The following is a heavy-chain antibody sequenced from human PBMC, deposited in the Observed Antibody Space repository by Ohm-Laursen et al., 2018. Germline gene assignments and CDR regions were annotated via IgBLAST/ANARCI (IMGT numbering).Heavy chain of an antibody. D-gene: IGHD3-16*01. V-gene: IGHV3-74*01. CDR2: ISGDGSVT. CDR1: GFTFRSYW. Sequence: SLRLSCAASGFTFRSYWMYWVRQAPGKGLVWVSRISGDGSVTSYADSVKGRFTISRDNARDTLYLQLSSLRAEDMAVYYCARGRLMYYDSTGACDYWGQGTLVTVSS. J-gene: IGHJ4*02. CDR3: ARGRLMYYDSTGACDY.